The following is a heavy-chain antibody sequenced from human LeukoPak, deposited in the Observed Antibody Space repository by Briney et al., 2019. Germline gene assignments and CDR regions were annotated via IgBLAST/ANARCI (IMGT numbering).Heavy chain of an antibody. J-gene: IGHJ4*02. Sequence: SETLSLTCAVYGGSLSGYYWSWIRQPPGKGLEWIGEINQSGSTNYNPSLKSRVTISLDTSKNQFSLKLSSVTAADTAVYYCARGPEGIAVAAYYFDYWGQGTLVTVSS. CDR3: ARGPEGIAVAAYYFDY. CDR1: GGSLSGYY. CDR2: INQSGST. V-gene: IGHV4-34*01. D-gene: IGHD6-19*01.